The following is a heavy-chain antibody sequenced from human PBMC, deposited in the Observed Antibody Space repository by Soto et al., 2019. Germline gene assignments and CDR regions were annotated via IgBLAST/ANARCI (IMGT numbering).Heavy chain of an antibody. Sequence: GGSLRLSCAASGFTFSSYAMSWVRQAPGKGLEWVSAISGSGGSTYYADSVKGRFTISRDNSKNTLYLQMNSLRAEDTAVYYCAKDAVESDEVHYDILTGYYSHHHFDYWGQGTLVTVSS. CDR1: GFTFSSYA. J-gene: IGHJ4*02. D-gene: IGHD3-9*01. CDR3: AKDAVESDEVHYDILTGYYSHHHFDY. V-gene: IGHV3-23*01. CDR2: ISGSGGST.